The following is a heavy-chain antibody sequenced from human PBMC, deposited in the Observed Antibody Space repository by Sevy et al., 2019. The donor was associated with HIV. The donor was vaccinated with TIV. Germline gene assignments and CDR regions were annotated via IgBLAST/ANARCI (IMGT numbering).Heavy chain of an antibody. D-gene: IGHD1-26*01. V-gene: IGHV3-9*01. CDR2: ISWSSGNI. J-gene: IGHJ4*02. CDR1: GFTFDDYT. Sequence: GGSLRLSCAASGFTFDDYTMNWVRQAPGKGLEWVSGISWSSGNIAYADSVEGRFTISRDNAKNSLYLQMNSLRVEDTALYYCVKAGSGRYSFDYWGQGTLVTVSS. CDR3: VKAGSGRYSFDY.